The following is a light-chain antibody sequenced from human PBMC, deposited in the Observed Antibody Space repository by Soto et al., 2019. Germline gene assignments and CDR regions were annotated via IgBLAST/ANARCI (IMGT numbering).Light chain of an antibody. V-gene: IGKV1-9*01. Sequence: NQLTQSPSSLAASVGDRVAITCRASQGIRSYLAWYQQKPGEAPKLLISIASILQSGVPSRFSGSGSGTDFVLTISSLQPEDSATYYCQQLDSRPITFGQGTRLEIK. J-gene: IGKJ5*01. CDR3: QQLDSRPIT. CDR2: IAS. CDR1: QGIRSY.